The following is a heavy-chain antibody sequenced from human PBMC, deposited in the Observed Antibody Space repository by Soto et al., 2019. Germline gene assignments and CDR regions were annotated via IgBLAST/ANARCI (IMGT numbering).Heavy chain of an antibody. D-gene: IGHD3-22*01. CDR1: GGTFSSYA. Sequence: QVQLVQSGAEVKKPGSSVKVSCKASGGTFSSYAISWVRQAPGQGLEWMGGIIPIFGTANYAQKFQGRVTITADESTSTAYMELSSLRSEDTAVYYCARDKAGYYYDSSGYYPFDYWGQGTLVTASS. V-gene: IGHV1-69*01. CDR2: IIPIFGTA. CDR3: ARDKAGYYYDSSGYYPFDY. J-gene: IGHJ4*02.